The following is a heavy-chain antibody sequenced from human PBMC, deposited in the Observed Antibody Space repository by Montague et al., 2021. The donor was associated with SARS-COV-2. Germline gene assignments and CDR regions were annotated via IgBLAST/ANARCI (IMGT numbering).Heavy chain of an antibody. J-gene: IGHJ4*02. CDR2: XYWDDDK. V-gene: IGHV2-5*02. CDR3: VHSYADYLFDY. Sequence: PALVKPTQTLTLTCTFSGFSLSTSGVGVGWIRQPPGKALEWLALXYWDDDKRYSPSLKRRLTITKDTSKNQVVLTMTNMDPVDTATYYCVHSYADYLFDYWGQGTLVSVSS. CDR1: GFSLSTSGVG. D-gene: IGHD4-17*01.